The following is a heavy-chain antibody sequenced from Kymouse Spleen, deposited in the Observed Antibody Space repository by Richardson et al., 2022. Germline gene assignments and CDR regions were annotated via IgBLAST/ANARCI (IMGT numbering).Heavy chain of an antibody. Sequence: EVQLVESGGGLVQPGGSLRLSCAASGFTFSSYWMSWVRQAPGKGLEWVANIKQDGSEKYYVDSVKGRFTISRDNAKNSLYLQMNSLRAEDTAVYYCAREPFYTVAGGYYYYYGMDVWGQGTTVTVSS. V-gene: IGHV3-7*01. J-gene: IGHJ6*02. CDR2: IKQDGSEK. CDR3: AREPFYTVAGGYYYYYGMDV. D-gene: IGHD6-19*01. CDR1: GFTFSSYW.